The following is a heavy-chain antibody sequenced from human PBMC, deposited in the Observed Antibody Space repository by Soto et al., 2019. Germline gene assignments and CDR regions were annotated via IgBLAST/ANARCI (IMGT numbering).Heavy chain of an antibody. V-gene: IGHV3-33*01. CDR3: ARDPSGGWYGTDY. D-gene: IGHD6-19*01. J-gene: IGHJ4*02. Sequence: GGSLRLSCAASGFTFSSYGMHWVRQAPGKGLEWVAVIWYDGSNKYYADSVKGRFTISRDNSKNTLYLQMNSLRAEDTAVYYCARDPSGGWYGTDYWGQGTLVTVS. CDR1: GFTFSSYG. CDR2: IWYDGSNK.